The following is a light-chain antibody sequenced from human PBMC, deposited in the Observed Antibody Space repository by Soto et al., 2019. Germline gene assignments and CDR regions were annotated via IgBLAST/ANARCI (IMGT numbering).Light chain of an antibody. J-gene: IGKJ1*01. CDR3: QQYGSSPRT. CDR1: QSVSSSN. Sequence: EIVLTQSPGTLSLSPGARATLSCRASQSVSSSNLAWYQQKPGQAPRLLIYGASSRATGIPDRFSGSGSGTDFTLTISRLEPEDFAVYYCQQYGSSPRTFGQGTKVDIK. V-gene: IGKV3-20*01. CDR2: GAS.